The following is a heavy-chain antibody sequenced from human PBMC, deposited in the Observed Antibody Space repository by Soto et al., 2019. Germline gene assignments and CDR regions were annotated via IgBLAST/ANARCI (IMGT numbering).Heavy chain of an antibody. V-gene: IGHV3-23*01. D-gene: IGHD5-12*01. CDR3: ATGSIEYSASVDN. J-gene: IGHJ4*02. Sequence: EVQLLESGGGLVQPGGSLRPSCAASGFSFSSYAMVWVRQAPGKGLEWVSVISARGGRLYFADSVKGRFTISRDNSRNVLSLEMNSLRAEETATYFCATGSIEYSASVDNWGQGTLVVVSS. CDR1: GFSFSSYA. CDR2: ISARGGRL.